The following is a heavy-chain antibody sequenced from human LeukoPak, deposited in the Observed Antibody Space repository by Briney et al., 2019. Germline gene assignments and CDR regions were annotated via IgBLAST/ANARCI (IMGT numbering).Heavy chain of an antibody. CDR2: IYTSGST. D-gene: IGHD3-10*01. CDR3: ARDGDMVRGVLDAFDI. J-gene: IGHJ3*02. Sequence: SETLSLTCTVSGGSISSYYWSWIRQPAGKGLEWIGRIYTSGSTNYNPSLKSRVTMSVDTSKNQSSLKLSSVTAADTAVYYCARDGDMVRGVLDAFDIWGQGTMVTVSS. V-gene: IGHV4-4*07. CDR1: GGSISSYY.